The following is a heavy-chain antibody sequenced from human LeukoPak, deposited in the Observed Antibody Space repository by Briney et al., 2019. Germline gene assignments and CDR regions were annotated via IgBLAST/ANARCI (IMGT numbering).Heavy chain of an antibody. V-gene: IGHV1-69*05. CDR2: IIPIYGTV. J-gene: IGHJ5*02. D-gene: IGHD4-17*01. Sequence: SVKVSCKASGGTFSNYAISWVRQAPGQGLEWMGRIIPIYGTVNHAQKFQGRVTITTDESTSTAYMELSSLRSEDTAVYYCARDLTVTTWVIWFDPWDQGTLVTVSS. CDR3: ARDLTVTTWVIWFDP. CDR1: GGTFSNYA.